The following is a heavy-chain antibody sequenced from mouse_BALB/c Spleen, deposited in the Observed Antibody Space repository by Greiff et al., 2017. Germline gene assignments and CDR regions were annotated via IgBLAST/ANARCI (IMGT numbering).Heavy chain of an antibody. CDR2: ILPGSGST. D-gene: IGHD2-10*01. CDR1: GYTFSSYW. J-gene: IGHJ2*01. CDR3: ASSFPYSFFDY. Sequence: QVQLQQSGAELMKPGASVKISCKATGYTFSSYWIEWVKQRPGHGLEWIGEILPGSGSTNYNEKFKGKATFTADTSSNTAYMQLSSLTSEDSAVYYCASSFPYSFFDYWGQGTTLTVSS. V-gene: IGHV1-9*01.